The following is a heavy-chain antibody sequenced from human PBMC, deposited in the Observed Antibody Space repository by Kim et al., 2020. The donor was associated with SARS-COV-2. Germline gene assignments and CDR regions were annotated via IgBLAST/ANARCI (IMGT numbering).Heavy chain of an antibody. J-gene: IGHJ6*02. CDR1: GFTFSSYS. CDR2: ISSSSSTI. V-gene: IGHV3-48*04. D-gene: IGHD6-13*01. CDR3: ARPGFPAASYYYYYYGMDV. Sequence: GGSLRLSCAASGFTFSSYSMNWVRQAPGKGLEWVSYISSSSSTIYYADSVKGRFTISRDNAKNSLYLQMNSLRAEDTAVYYCARPGFPAASYYYYYYGMDVWGQGTTVTVSS.